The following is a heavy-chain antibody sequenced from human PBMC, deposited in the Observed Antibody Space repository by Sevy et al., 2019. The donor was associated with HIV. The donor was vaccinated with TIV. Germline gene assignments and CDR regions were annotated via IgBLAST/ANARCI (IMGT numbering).Heavy chain of an antibody. CDR2: LIGGGRRT. V-gene: IGHV3-23*01. J-gene: IGHJ6*02. CDR1: GFPFSSYA. D-gene: IGHD7-27*01. CDR3: AKRRARSGRSGVGANYGMDV. Sequence: GGSLRLSCAASGFPFSSYAMSWVRQAPGRGLEWVSTLIGGGRRTYYADSVTGRFIISRDNSRNTLYLQMNSLRAEDTAIYYCAKRRARSGRSGVGANYGMDVCGRGTTVTVSS.